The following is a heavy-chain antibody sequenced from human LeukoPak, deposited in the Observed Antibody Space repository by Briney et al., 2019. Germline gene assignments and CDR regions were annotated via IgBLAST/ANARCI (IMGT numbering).Heavy chain of an antibody. CDR2: INPNSGGT. D-gene: IGHD3-3*01. CDR3: ARQASGYYDFWSGYYYFDY. Sequence: ASVKASCKASGYTFTGYYMHWVRQAPGQGLEWMGWINPNSGGTNYAQKLQGRVTMTRDTSISTAYMELSRLRSDDTAVYYCARQASGYYDFWSGYYYFDYWGQGTLVTVSS. V-gene: IGHV1-2*02. J-gene: IGHJ4*02. CDR1: GYTFTGYY.